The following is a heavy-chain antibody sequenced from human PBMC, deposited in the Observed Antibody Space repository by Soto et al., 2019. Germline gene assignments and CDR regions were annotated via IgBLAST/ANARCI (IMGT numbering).Heavy chain of an antibody. CDR2: IYPTDSFT. J-gene: IGHJ3*01. Sequence: XESLKISCKASGYKFTTFLISWVRQTPGKGLEWLGRIYPTDSFTNYSPPFEGHVTISVDRSISTAYLQWNSLQASDTAIYYCARPASGGSRDAFDVWGHGTTVNVSS. CDR3: ARPASGGSRDAFDV. CDR1: GYKFTTFL. D-gene: IGHD2-15*01. V-gene: IGHV5-10-1*01.